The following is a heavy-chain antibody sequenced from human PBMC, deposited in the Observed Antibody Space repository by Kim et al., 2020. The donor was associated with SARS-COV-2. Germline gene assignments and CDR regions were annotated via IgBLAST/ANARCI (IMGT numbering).Heavy chain of an antibody. CDR3: AKDWRRIAAAYGMDV. D-gene: IGHD6-13*01. J-gene: IGHJ6*02. CDR2: ISYDGSNK. Sequence: GGSLRLSCAASGFTFSSYGMHWVRQAPGKGLEWVAVISYDGSNKYYADSVKGRFTISRDNSKNKLYLQMNSLRAEDTAVYYCAKDWRRIAAAYGMDVWGQGTTVTVSS. CDR1: GFTFSSYG. V-gene: IGHV3-30*18.